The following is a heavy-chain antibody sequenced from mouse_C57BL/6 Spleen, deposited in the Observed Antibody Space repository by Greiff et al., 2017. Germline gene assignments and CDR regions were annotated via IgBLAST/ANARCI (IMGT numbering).Heavy chain of an antibody. CDR1: GFSFNTYA. Sequence: EVHLVESGGGLVQPKGSLKLSCAASGFSFNTYAMNWVRQAPGKGLEWVARIRSKSNNYATYYADSVKDRLTISRDDSESMLYLQMNNLKTEDTAMYYCARERGYDYWYFDVWGTGTTVTVSS. J-gene: IGHJ1*03. D-gene: IGHD2-2*01. V-gene: IGHV10-1*01. CDR2: IRSKSNNYAT. CDR3: ARERGYDYWYFDV.